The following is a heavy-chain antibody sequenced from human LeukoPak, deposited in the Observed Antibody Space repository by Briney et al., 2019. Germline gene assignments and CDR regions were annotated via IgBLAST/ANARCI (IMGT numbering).Heavy chain of an antibody. D-gene: IGHD3-9*01. CDR3: ARAANYVLRYFDWLFPSDY. V-gene: IGHV3-23*01. CDR2: ISGSGGST. Sequence: GGSLRLSCAASGFTFSSYAMSWVRQAPGKGLEWVSAISGSGGSTYYADSVKGRFTISRDNSKNTLYLQMNSLRAEDTAVYYCARAANYVLRYFDWLFPSDYWGQGTLVTVSS. CDR1: GFTFSSYA. J-gene: IGHJ4*02.